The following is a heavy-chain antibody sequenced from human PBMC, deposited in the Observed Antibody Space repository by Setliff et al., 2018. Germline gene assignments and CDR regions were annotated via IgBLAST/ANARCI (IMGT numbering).Heavy chain of an antibody. CDR2: INHTGST. V-gene: IGHV4-39*07. CDR1: GGSISSSSYY. CDR3: ARGYCNSVGCFFAGWFDP. Sequence: KPSETLSLTCTVSGGSISSSSYYWGWIRQPPGKGLEWIGEINHTGSTNYSPSLKSRVTISVDTSKNQFSLKLSSVTAADTAVYYCARGYCNSVGCFFAGWFDPWGQGTLVTVSS. D-gene: IGHD2-2*01. J-gene: IGHJ5*02.